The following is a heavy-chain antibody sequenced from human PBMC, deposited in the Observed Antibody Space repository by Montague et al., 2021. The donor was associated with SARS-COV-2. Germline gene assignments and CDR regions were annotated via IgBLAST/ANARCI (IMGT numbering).Heavy chain of an antibody. CDR2: IYYSGST. Sequence: SETLSLTCTVSGGSISSSSYYWGWIRQPPGKGLEWIGSIYYSGSTYYNPSLKSRVTISVDTSKNQFSLKLSSVTAADTAVYYCARLYYYDSSGYYPAFDYWGQGTLVTVSS. V-gene: IGHV4-39*01. CDR3: ARLYYYDSSGYYPAFDY. J-gene: IGHJ4*02. CDR1: GGSISSSSYY. D-gene: IGHD3-22*01.